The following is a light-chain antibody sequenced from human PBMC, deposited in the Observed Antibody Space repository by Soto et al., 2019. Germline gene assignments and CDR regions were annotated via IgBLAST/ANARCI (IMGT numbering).Light chain of an antibody. V-gene: IGLV1-40*01. CDR2: GNS. CDR1: SSNIGAEYD. Sequence: QLVLTQPPSVSGAPGQRVTISCSGSSSNIGAEYDVHWYQQLPGTAPKVLIYGNSNRPSGVPDRFSGSKSGTSASLAITGHQAADEADYYCQSYDISLNAWVFGGGTKLTVL. CDR3: QSYDISLNAWV. J-gene: IGLJ3*02.